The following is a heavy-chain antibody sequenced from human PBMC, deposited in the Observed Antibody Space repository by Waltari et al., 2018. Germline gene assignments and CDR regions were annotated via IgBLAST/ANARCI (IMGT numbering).Heavy chain of an antibody. CDR3: ARAGIAYCGGDCFSDY. CDR2: ISSSGSTI. Sequence: EVQLVESGGGLVQPGGSLRLSCAASGFTFSSYEMNWFRQAPGKGLEWVSSISSSGSTIYYADSVKGRFTISRDNAKNSLYLQMNSLRAEDTAVYYCARAGIAYCGGDCFSDYWGQGTLVTVSS. V-gene: IGHV3-48*03. J-gene: IGHJ4*02. CDR1: GFTFSSYE. D-gene: IGHD2-21*02.